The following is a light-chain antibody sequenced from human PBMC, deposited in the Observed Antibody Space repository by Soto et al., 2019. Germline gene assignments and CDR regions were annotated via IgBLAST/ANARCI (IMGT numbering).Light chain of an antibody. CDR1: QSLSSW. CDR2: KAS. J-gene: IGKJ5*01. Sequence: DIQMTQSPSTLSASVGDGVTITCRASQSLSSWLAWYQQKPGKAPKLLISKASSLESGVPSRFSGSGSGTEFTLTISSLQPDDFATYYCQQYNTYPITFGQGTRLEIK. CDR3: QQYNTYPIT. V-gene: IGKV1-5*03.